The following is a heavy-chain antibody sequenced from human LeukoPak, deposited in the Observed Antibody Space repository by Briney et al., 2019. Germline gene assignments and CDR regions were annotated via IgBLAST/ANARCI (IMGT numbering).Heavy chain of an antibody. CDR2: IYYSGST. V-gene: IGHV4-31*03. J-gene: IGHJ4*02. CDR3: AGGLRGYSYGYFDY. CDR1: GGSISSGGYY. Sequence: PSETLSLTCTVSGGSISSGGYYWSWIRQHPGKGLEWIGYIYYSGSTYYNPSLKSRVTISVDTSKNQFSLKLSSVTAADTAVYCCAGGLRGYSYGYFDYWGQGTLVTVSS. D-gene: IGHD5-18*01.